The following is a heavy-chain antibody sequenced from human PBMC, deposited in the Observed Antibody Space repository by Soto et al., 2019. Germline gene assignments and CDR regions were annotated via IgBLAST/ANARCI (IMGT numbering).Heavy chain of an antibody. D-gene: IGHD3-10*01. Sequence: GGSLRLSCAASGFTFSTYWMHWVRQTTGKGLEWVSAIGAADDPYYLGSVKGRFTISRDNAKNTLHLEMNSLRAEDTAVYYCATFTGAGPTYYYYGMDVWGQGTTVTVSS. J-gene: IGHJ6*02. V-gene: IGHV3-13*05. CDR2: IGAADDP. CDR3: ATFTGAGPTYYYYGMDV. CDR1: GFTFSTYW.